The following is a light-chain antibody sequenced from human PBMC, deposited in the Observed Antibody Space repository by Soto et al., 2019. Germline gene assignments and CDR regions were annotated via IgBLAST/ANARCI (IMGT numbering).Light chain of an antibody. CDR2: EVT. V-gene: IGLV2-8*01. J-gene: IGLJ3*02. Sequence: QSALTQPPSASGSPGQSVTISCTGSSSDVGAYNYVSWYQQHPGKAPKLMIYEVTKRPSGVPDRFSGSKSGNTASLTVSGLQDEDEGDYYCSSYAGSNNLPFGGGTKLPVL. CDR3: SSYAGSNNLP. CDR1: SSDVGAYNY.